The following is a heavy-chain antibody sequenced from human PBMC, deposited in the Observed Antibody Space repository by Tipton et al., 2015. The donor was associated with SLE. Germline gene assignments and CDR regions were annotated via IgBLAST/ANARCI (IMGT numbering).Heavy chain of an antibody. V-gene: IGHV4-38-2*02. D-gene: IGHD6-13*01. J-gene: IGHJ4*02. CDR3: ARDIAAAGIFDY. CDR1: GYAISSGYY. CDR2: IYHSGNT. Sequence: TLSLTCAVSGYAISSGYYWGWVRQPPGKGLEWIGSIYHSGNTYYNPSLKSRVTISVDTSKNQFSLKLSSVTAADTAVYYCARDIAAAGIFDYWGQGTLVTVSS.